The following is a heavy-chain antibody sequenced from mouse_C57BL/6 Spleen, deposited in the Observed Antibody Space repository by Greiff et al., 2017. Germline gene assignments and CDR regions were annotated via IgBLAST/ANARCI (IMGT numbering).Heavy chain of an antibody. CDR3: ARIRLLPMDY. J-gene: IGHJ4*01. CDR1: GYTFTDYY. D-gene: IGHD1-1*01. Sequence: EVQLQQSGPELVKPGASVKISCKASGYTFTDYYMNWVKQSHGKSLEWIGDINPNNGGTSYNQKFKGKATLTVDKSSSTAYMELRSLTSADSAVYDCARIRLLPMDYWGKGTSVTVSS. CDR2: INPNNGGT. V-gene: IGHV1-26*01.